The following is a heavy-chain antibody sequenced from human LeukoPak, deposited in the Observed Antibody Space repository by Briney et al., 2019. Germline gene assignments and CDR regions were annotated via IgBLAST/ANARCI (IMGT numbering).Heavy chain of an antibody. Sequence: ASVKVSCKASGYTFTSYAMSWVRQAPGQGLEWMGWINTNTGNPTYAQGFTGRFVFSLDTSVSTAYLQISSLKAEDTAVYYCARGHNSGSYYVGSIWGQGTLVTVSS. CDR3: ARGHNSGSYYVGSI. V-gene: IGHV7-4-1*02. J-gene: IGHJ4*02. CDR1: GYTFTSYA. D-gene: IGHD1-26*01. CDR2: INTNTGNP.